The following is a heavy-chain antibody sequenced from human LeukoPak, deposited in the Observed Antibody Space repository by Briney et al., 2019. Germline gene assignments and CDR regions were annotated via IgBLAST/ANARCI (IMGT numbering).Heavy chain of an antibody. D-gene: IGHD4-17*01. CDR3: ANSDYGCNY. V-gene: IGHV3-23*01. CDR1: GFTFSSFA. Sequence: GGSLRLSCAASGFTFSSFAMSWVRQAPGKGLEWVSTISGSGSNTYYTDSVKGRFTISRDNSKNTLYLQMNSLRAEDTAVYYCANSDYGCNYWGQGTLVTVSS. CDR2: ISGSGSNT. J-gene: IGHJ4*02.